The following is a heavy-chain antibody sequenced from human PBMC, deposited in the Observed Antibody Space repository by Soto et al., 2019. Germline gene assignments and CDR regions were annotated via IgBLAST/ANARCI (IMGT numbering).Heavy chain of an antibody. V-gene: IGHV4-59*08. D-gene: IGHD6-19*01. CDR3: VRAVAGSDFDY. Sequence: PSETLSLTCAVYGGSFSGYYWSWIRQPPGKGLEWIGYIYYSGSTNYNPSLKSRVTISVDTSKNQFSLKLSSVTAADTAVYYCVRAVAGSDFDYWGQGTLVTVSS. J-gene: IGHJ4*02. CDR1: GGSFSGYY. CDR2: IYYSGST.